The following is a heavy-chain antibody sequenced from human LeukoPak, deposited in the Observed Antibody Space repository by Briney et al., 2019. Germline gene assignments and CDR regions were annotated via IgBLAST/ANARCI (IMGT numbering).Heavy chain of an antibody. J-gene: IGHJ5*02. D-gene: IGHD6-13*01. Sequence: GRSLRLSCAASGFTFDDYAMHWVRQAPGKGLEWVSGISWNSGSIGYADSVKGRFTISRDNAKNSLYLRMNNLRAEDTALYYCAKGAAALSFNWFDPWGQGTLVTVSS. CDR2: ISWNSGSI. V-gene: IGHV3-9*01. CDR3: AKGAAALSFNWFDP. CDR1: GFTFDDYA.